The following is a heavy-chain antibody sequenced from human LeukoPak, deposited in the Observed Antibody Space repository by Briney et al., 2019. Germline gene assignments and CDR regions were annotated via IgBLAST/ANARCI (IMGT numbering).Heavy chain of an antibody. CDR1: GGTFSSFA. J-gene: IGHJ6*03. CDR3: ARSGSYYYYYYMDV. D-gene: IGHD3-10*01. Sequence: SVKVSCKASGGTFSSFAISWVRQAPGQGLEWMGGIIPIFGTANYAQKFQGRVTITTDESTSTAYMELSSLRSEDTAVYYCARSGSYYYYYYMDVWGKGTTVTVSS. CDR2: IIPIFGTA. V-gene: IGHV1-69*05.